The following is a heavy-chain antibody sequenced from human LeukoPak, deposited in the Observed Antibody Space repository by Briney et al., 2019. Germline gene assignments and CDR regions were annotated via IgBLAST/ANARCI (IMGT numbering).Heavy chain of an antibody. CDR3: TRRGGEHDF. Sequence: PGGSLRLSCAASGFTLSGSAMHWVRQASGKGLEWVGRIRSKANAYATAYADSVKGRFTISRDDSKNTAYLQMNRLKNEDTAVYYCTRRGGEHDFWGQGTLVTVSS. V-gene: IGHV3-73*01. CDR2: IRSKANAYAT. D-gene: IGHD4-17*01. CDR1: GFTLSGSA. J-gene: IGHJ4*02.